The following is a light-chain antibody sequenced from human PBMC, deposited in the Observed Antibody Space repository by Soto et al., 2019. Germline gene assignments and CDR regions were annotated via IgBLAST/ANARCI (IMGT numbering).Light chain of an antibody. Sequence: SVLTQPASVSGSPGQSITISCTGTSSYVGGYNYVSWYQQHPGKAPKLMIYDVSNRPSGVSNRFSGSKSGNTASLTISGLQAEDEADYYCSSYTSSSALVFGGGTKVTVL. CDR2: DVS. V-gene: IGLV2-14*01. CDR1: SSYVGGYNY. J-gene: IGLJ3*02. CDR3: SSYTSSSALV.